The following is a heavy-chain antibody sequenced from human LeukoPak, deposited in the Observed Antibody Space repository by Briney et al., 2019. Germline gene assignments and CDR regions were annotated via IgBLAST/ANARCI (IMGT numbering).Heavy chain of an antibody. CDR1: GFTFSSYA. D-gene: IGHD3-22*01. CDR3: YYYTNDDFDM. V-gene: IGHV3-23*01. J-gene: IGHJ3*02. Sequence: HPGGSLRLSCAASGFTFSSYAMSWVRHAPGKGLEWVSSISGDGDNTYYGDSVKGRFTISRDNSKNTLDLQMNSLRAEDTAVYYGYYYTNDDFDMWGQGTMVTVSS. CDR2: ISGDGDNT.